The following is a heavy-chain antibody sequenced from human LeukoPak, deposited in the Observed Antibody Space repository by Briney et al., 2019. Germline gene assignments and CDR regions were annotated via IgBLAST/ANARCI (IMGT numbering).Heavy chain of an antibody. CDR3: ARSDYGSGTFFDY. V-gene: IGHV3-30-3*01. J-gene: IGHJ4*02. Sequence: GGSLRLSCAASGFTFSSYAMHWVRQAPGKGLEWVAVISYDGSNKYYADSVKGRFTISRDSSKNTLYLQMNSLRAEDTAVYYCARSDYGSGTFFDYWGQGTLVTVSS. CDR2: ISYDGSNK. D-gene: IGHD3-10*01. CDR1: GFTFSSYA.